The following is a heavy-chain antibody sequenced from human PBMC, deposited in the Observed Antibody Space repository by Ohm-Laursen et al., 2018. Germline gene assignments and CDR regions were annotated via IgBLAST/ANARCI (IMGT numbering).Heavy chain of an antibody. CDR1: GFTFSSYE. J-gene: IGHJ4*02. D-gene: IGHD6-19*01. CDR3: AREELESSGWAD. V-gene: IGHV3-48*03. CDR2: ISSDGTII. Sequence: SLRLSCTASGFTFSSYEMNWVCQAPGEGLEWLSYISSDGTIIYYANSVRGRFSISRDNARNSLFLQMNSLRAEDTAVYYCAREELESSGWADWGQGTLVTVSS.